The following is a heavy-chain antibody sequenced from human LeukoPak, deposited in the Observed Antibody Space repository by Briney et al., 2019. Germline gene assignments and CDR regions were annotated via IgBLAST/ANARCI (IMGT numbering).Heavy chain of an antibody. CDR1: GASISGYY. D-gene: IGHD5-24*01. CDR3: GRTHNDGYNDV. V-gene: IGHV4-59*08. Sequence: SETLSLTCTVPGASISGYYWSWIRQPPGKGLEWIGYVHYTGNTRYNPSLKSPVSISVDTFKSQFSLKLTSVTAADTAVYYCGRTHNDGYNDVWGLGTLVTVSS. J-gene: IGHJ4*02. CDR2: VHYTGNT.